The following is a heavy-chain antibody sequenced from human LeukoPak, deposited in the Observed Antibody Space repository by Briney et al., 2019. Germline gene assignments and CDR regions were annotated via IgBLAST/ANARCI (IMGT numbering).Heavy chain of an antibody. CDR3: AELGITMIGGV. J-gene: IGHJ6*04. V-gene: IGHV3-23*01. Sequence: PGGSLRLSCAASGLTFSSYAMSWVRQAPGKGLEWVSSISGSDGTTYYADSVKGRFTIARDNAKNSLYLQMNSLRAEDTAVYYCAELGITMIGGVWGKGTTVTISS. CDR1: GLTFSSYA. CDR2: ISGSDGTT. D-gene: IGHD3-10*02.